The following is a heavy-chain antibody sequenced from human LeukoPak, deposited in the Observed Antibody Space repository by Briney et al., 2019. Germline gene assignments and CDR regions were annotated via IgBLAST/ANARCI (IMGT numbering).Heavy chain of an antibody. CDR1: GFTFSSYA. V-gene: IGHV3-23*01. CDR2: ISGSGGST. Sequence: TGGSLRLSCAASGFTFSSYAMSWVRQAPGKGLEWVSAISGSGGSTYYADSVKGRFTISRDNSKNPLYLQMNSLRAEDTAVYYCAKGAYYYDSSGYYYFDYWGQGTLVTVSS. D-gene: IGHD3-22*01. CDR3: AKGAYYYDSSGYYYFDY. J-gene: IGHJ4*02.